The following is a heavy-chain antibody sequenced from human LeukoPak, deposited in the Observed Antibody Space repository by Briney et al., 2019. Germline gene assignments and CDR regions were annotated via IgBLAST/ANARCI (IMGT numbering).Heavy chain of an antibody. Sequence: PGGSLRLSCAASGFTFSSYGMHWVRQAPGKGLEWVAVISYDGSNKYYADSVKGRFTISRDNSKNTLYLQMNSLRAEDTAVYYCAGGTMVRGPPLLWGQGTPVTVSS. V-gene: IGHV3-30*03. D-gene: IGHD3-10*01. CDR3: AGGTMVRGPPLL. CDR2: ISYDGSNK. J-gene: IGHJ4*02. CDR1: GFTFSSYG.